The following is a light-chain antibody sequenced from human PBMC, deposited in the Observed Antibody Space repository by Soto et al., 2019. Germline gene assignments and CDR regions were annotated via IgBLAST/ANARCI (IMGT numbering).Light chain of an antibody. CDR1: SSDIGGYNF. Sequence: QSALTQPASVSGSPGQSITISCTGTSSDIGGYNFVSWYQQHPGKAPKLMIFGVSNRPSGVSNRFSGSKSGNTASLTISGLQAEDEADYYCSSYTSSSTRVFGGGTKLTVL. CDR3: SSYTSSSTRV. V-gene: IGLV2-14*01. J-gene: IGLJ3*02. CDR2: GVS.